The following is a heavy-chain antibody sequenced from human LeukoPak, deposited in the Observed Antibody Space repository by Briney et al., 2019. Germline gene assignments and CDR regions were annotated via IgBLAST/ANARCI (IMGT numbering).Heavy chain of an antibody. Sequence: GGSLRLSCAASGFTVSSNYMGWVRQPPGKGLEWVSVIYSGGSTYYADSVKGRFTISRDNSKNTLYLQMNSLRAEDTAVYYCARDTDYYDSSGSTLSVWGQGTLVTVSS. CDR2: IYSGGST. V-gene: IGHV3-66*01. CDR3: ARDTDYYDSSGSTLSV. CDR1: GFTVSSNY. D-gene: IGHD3-22*01. J-gene: IGHJ4*02.